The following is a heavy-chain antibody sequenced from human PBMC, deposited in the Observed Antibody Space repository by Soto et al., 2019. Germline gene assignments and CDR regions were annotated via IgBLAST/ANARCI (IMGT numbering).Heavy chain of an antibody. CDR3: TRDRTTLGYYGSGSDAFDI. D-gene: IGHD3-10*01. V-gene: IGHV3-49*03. Sequence: GGSLRLSCTASGFTFGDYAMSWFRQAPGKGLEWVGFIRSKAYGGTTEYAASVKGRFTISRDDSKSIAYLQMNSLKTEDTAVYYCTRDRTTLGYYGSGSDAFDIWGQGTMVTVSS. J-gene: IGHJ3*02. CDR2: IRSKAYGGTT. CDR1: GFTFGDYA.